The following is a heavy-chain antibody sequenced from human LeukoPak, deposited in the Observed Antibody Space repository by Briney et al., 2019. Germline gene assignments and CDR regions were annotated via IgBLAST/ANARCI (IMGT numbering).Heavy chain of an antibody. D-gene: IGHD6-13*01. Sequence: GGSLRLSCAASGFSFSSYGMHWVRQAPGKGLEWVAVISYDGSNKYYADSVKGRFTISRDNSKNTLYLQMNSLRAEDTAVYYCAKGYSSSWYYFDYWGQGTLVTVSS. V-gene: IGHV3-30*18. CDR1: GFSFSSYG. CDR2: ISYDGSNK. J-gene: IGHJ4*02. CDR3: AKGYSSSWYYFDY.